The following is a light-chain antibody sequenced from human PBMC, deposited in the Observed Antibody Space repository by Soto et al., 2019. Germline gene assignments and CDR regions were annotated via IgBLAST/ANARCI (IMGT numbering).Light chain of an antibody. Sequence: QSALTQPASVSGSPGQSITISCTGTSSDIGAYNYVSWYQHHPGKAPKVLIYGVSNRPSGVSDRFSGSKSGDTASLTISGLQAEDEADYYCHSYTTSSTRVFGGGTKLTVL. CDR1: SSDIGAYNY. CDR3: HSYTTSSTRV. CDR2: GVS. J-gene: IGLJ3*02. V-gene: IGLV2-14*01.